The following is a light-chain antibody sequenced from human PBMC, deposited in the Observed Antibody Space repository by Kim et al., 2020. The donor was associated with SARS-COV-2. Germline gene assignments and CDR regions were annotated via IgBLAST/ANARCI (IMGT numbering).Light chain of an antibody. CDR1: SSDVGGYNY. J-gene: IGLJ2*01. CDR3: SSYTSSSTRV. Sequence: QSALTQPASVSGSPGQSITISCTGTSSDVGGYNYVSWYQQHPGKAPKLMIYDVSNRPSGVSNRFSGSKSGNTASLTISGLQAEDEADYYWSSYTSSSTRVFGGGTQLTV. CDR2: DVS. V-gene: IGLV2-14*01.